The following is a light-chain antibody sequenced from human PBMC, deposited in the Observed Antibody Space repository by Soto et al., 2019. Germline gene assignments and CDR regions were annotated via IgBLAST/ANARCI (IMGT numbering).Light chain of an antibody. Sequence: QSVLTQPPSASGTPGQRVTISCSGSSSNIGRNYVYWYQQFPGAAPKLLIYRNNQRPLGVPDRFSGSKSGTSASLAVTGLRSEDEADYYCASWDDSLSAVLFGGGTKVTVL. CDR1: SSNIGRNY. V-gene: IGLV1-47*01. CDR3: ASWDDSLSAVL. CDR2: RNN. J-gene: IGLJ2*01.